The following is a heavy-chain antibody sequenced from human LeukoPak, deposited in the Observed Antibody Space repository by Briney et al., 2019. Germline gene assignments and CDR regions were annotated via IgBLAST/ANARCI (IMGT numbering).Heavy chain of an antibody. Sequence: ASVTVSCKTSGYTFTSYGISWVRQAPGQGLEWMGWISAYNGNTKYAQKFQGRVTMTTDTSTSTAYMELRSLRSDDTAVYYCARDDLYHYYGMDVWGQGTTVTVSS. V-gene: IGHV1-18*01. CDR1: GYTFTSYG. CDR3: ARDDLYHYYGMDV. CDR2: ISAYNGNT. J-gene: IGHJ6*02.